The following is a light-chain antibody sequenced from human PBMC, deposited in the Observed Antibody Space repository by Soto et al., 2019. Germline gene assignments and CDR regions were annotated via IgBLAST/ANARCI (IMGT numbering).Light chain of an antibody. CDR3: QKYNSAPWT. CDR2: DAS. CDR1: QTISIW. Sequence: DIQMTQSPSTLSASVGDRVTITCRARQTISIWLAWYQQKPGKAPKLLIYDASILESGVPSRFSGSGSGTEFSLTISSLQPDDFATYYCQKYNSAPWTFGQGTKVDIK. V-gene: IGKV1-5*01. J-gene: IGKJ1*01.